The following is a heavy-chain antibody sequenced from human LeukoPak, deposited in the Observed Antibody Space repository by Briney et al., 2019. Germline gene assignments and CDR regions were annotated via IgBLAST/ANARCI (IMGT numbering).Heavy chain of an antibody. D-gene: IGHD3/OR15-3a*01. Sequence: PGGSLRLSCAASGFTFSSYSMNWVRQAPGKGLEWVSSISSSSSCIYYADSVKGRFTISRDNAKNSLYLQMNSLRAEDTAVYYCARDFGLRQVVYEAPGAFDIWGQGTMVTVSS. J-gene: IGHJ3*02. CDR2: ISSSSSCI. V-gene: IGHV3-21*01. CDR1: GFTFSSYS. CDR3: ARDFGLRQVVYEAPGAFDI.